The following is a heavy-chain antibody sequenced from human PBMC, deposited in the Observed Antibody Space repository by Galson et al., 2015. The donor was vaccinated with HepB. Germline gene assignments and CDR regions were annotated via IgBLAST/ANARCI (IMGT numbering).Heavy chain of an antibody. J-gene: IGHJ4*02. D-gene: IGHD6-13*01. CDR3: AREDATIAVAALEY. CDR1: GFTFSNYG. Sequence: SLRLSCAASGFTFSNYGMHWVRQAPGKGLEWVALIWKDGTNKHYADSLKGRFKISRDNAKNTLFLEMDSLRAEDTAVYYCAREDATIAVAALEYWGQGILVTVSS. CDR2: IWKDGTNK. V-gene: IGHV3-33*01.